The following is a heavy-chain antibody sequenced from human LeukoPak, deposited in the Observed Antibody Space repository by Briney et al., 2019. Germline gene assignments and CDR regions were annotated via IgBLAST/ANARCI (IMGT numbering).Heavy chain of an antibody. J-gene: IGHJ3*02. CDR3: ARDAPSETSVVSAFDI. Sequence: ASVKVSCKASGYTFTSYYMHWVRQAPGQGLEWVGGIIPIFATANYAQKFQGRVTITADVSTNTAYLHMSSLISEDTAVYFCARDAPSETSVVSAFDIWGQGTMVTVSS. V-gene: IGHV1-69*13. CDR1: GYTFTSYY. CDR2: IIPIFATA. D-gene: IGHD5-18*01.